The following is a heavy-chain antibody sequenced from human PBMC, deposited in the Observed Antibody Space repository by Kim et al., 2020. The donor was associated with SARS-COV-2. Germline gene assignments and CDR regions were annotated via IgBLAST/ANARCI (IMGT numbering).Heavy chain of an antibody. D-gene: IGHD6-13*01. V-gene: IGHV4-39*01. J-gene: IGHJ5*02. Sequence: SETLSLTCTVSGGSISSSSYYWGWIRQPPGKGLEWIGSIYYSGSTYYNPSLKSRVTISVDTSKNQFSLKLSSVTAADTAVYYCARHEDLIGSSWWPTLNWFDPWGQGTLVTVSS. CDR2: IYYSGST. CDR1: GGSISSSSYY. CDR3: ARHEDLIGSSWWPTLNWFDP.